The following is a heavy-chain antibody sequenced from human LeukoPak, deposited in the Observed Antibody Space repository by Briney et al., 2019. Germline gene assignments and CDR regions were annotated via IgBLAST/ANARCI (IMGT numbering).Heavy chain of an antibody. D-gene: IGHD3-3*01. Sequence: PSETLSLTCTVSGGSISSSSYYWGWIRQPPRKGLEWIGSIYYSGSTYYNPSLKSRVTISVDTSKNQFSLKLSSVTAADTAVYYCARGRVVTIFGVVIIGPIFDYWGQGTLVTVSS. CDR2: IYYSGST. J-gene: IGHJ4*02. CDR1: GGSISSSSYY. CDR3: ARGRVVTIFGVVIIGPIFDY. V-gene: IGHV4-39*07.